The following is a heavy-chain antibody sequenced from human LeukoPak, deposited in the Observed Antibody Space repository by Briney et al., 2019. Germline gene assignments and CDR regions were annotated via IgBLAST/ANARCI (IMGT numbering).Heavy chain of an antibody. CDR3: ARWELRAFDI. CDR2: ISAYNGNT. Sequence: VASVKVSCKASGYTFTSYGISWVRQAPGQGLEWMGWISAYNGNTNYAQKFQGRVTMTRDTSISTAYMELSRLRSDDTAVYYCARWELRAFDIWGQGTMVTVSS. V-gene: IGHV1-18*01. CDR1: GYTFTSYG. J-gene: IGHJ3*02. D-gene: IGHD1-26*01.